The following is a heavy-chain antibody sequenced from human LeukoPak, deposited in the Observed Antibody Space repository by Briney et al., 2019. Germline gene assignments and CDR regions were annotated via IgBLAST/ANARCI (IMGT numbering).Heavy chain of an antibody. J-gene: IGHJ6*02. CDR3: AKDRMGVVVAATPIYYGMDV. D-gene: IGHD2-15*01. V-gene: IGHV3-23*01. Sequence: GGSLRLSCAASGFTFSSYAMSWVRQAPGKGLEWVSAISGSGGSTYYADSVKGRFTISRDNSKNTLYLQMNSLRAEDTAVYYCAKDRMGVVVAATPIYYGMDVWGQGTTVTVSS. CDR1: GFTFSSYA. CDR2: ISGSGGST.